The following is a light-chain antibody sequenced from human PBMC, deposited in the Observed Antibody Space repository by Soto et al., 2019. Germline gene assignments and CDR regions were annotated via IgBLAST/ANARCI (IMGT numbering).Light chain of an antibody. Sequence: DIGMTQSPPSLSVTPGEPASISCRSSQSLLHSDGYTYVDWYVQRPGQSPQLLIYLGSNRASGVPDRLSGSGSGTDFTLKISKVESEDVGIYYCMQVLHTPFSFGPVTKVDFK. V-gene: IGKV2-28*01. CDR1: QSLLHSDGYTY. CDR2: LGS. CDR3: MQVLHTPFS. J-gene: IGKJ3*01.